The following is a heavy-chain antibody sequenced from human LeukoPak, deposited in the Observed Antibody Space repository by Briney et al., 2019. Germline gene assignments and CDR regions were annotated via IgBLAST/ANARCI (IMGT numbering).Heavy chain of an antibody. V-gene: IGHV4-39*07. CDR2: IYFSGST. CDR1: GGSISSYY. CDR3: ARGSRVLTGYPFDY. J-gene: IGHJ4*02. Sequence: KSSETLSLTCTVSGGSISSYYWGWIRQPPGKGLEWIGSIYFSGSTYYNPSLKSRVTISVDTSKNQFSLKLSSVTAADTAVYYCARGSRVLTGYPFDYWGQGTLVAVSS. D-gene: IGHD3-9*01.